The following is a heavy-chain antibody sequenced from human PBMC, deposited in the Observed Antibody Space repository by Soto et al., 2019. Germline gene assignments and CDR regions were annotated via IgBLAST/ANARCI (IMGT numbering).Heavy chain of an antibody. CDR2: IYYSGDT. V-gene: IGHV4-39*01. CDR1: GGSIRSSNYY. CDR3: ASLQVPGNFDY. D-gene: IGHD6-13*01. J-gene: IGHJ4*02. Sequence: QLQLQESGPGLVKPSETLSLTWTVSGGSIRSSNYYWAGVRQPPGKGLEWNANIYYSGDTYFHPSLRNRLTVSVDTSKNQFSLKLSSLTAADTAMYYCASLQVPGNFDYWGQGTLVTVSS.